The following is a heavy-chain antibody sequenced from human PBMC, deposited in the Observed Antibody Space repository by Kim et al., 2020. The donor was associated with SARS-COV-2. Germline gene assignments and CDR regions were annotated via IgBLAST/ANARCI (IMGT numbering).Heavy chain of an antibody. J-gene: IGHJ3*02. CDR1: GGTFSSYA. Sequence: SVKVSCKASGGTFSSYAISWVRQAPGQGLEWMGGIIPIFGTANYAQKFQGRVTITADESTSTAYMELSSLRSEDTAVYYCARVGQHRRYYYDSSTHKGAFDIWGQGTMVTVSS. CDR2: IIPIFGTA. CDR3: ARVGQHRRYYYDSSTHKGAFDI. D-gene: IGHD3-22*01. V-gene: IGHV1-69*13.